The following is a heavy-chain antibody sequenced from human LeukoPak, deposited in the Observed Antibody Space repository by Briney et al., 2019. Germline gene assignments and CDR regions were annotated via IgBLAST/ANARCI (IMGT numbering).Heavy chain of an antibody. CDR1: GGSISSSSYY. D-gene: IGHD3-9*01. J-gene: IGHJ4*02. Sequence: SETLSLTCTVSGGSISSSSYYWGWIRQPPEKGLEWIGSIYSSGSTYYNPSLKSRITISVDTSKNQFPLKLSSVTAADTAVYYCARGPYDILTGYPRGYFDYWGQGTLVTVSS. CDR2: IYSSGST. CDR3: ARGPYDILTGYPRGYFDY. V-gene: IGHV4-39*06.